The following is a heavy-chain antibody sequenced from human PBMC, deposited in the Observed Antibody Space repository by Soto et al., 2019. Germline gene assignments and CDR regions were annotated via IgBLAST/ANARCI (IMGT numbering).Heavy chain of an antibody. CDR2: IRGLGSST. D-gene: IGHD6-13*01. V-gene: IGHV3-23*01. Sequence: GGSLGLSCAASGFTSRSSAMRWVRQAPGKGLEWVSCIRGLGSSTDYADSVKGRFTISRDNPKNTLFLKMHSLRAEDTAVYYCTKGSSWYPYFDYWGQGT. CDR1: GFTSRSSA. CDR3: TKGSSWYPYFDY. J-gene: IGHJ4*02.